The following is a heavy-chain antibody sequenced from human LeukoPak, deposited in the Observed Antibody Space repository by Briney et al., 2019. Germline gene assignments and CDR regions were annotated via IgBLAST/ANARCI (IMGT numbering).Heavy chain of an antibody. D-gene: IGHD6-19*01. CDR3: ASDRLSSSGWYYAFDI. V-gene: IGHV3-7*01. J-gene: IGHJ3*02. Sequence: YXMXXVRQAPGKGVEGVAHIKQDGSDKYYVDSVKGRFTISRDNAKNSLYLQMNSLRAEDTAVYYCASDRLSSSGWYYAFDIGGQGTMVTVSA. CDR1: YX. CDR2: IKQDGSDK.